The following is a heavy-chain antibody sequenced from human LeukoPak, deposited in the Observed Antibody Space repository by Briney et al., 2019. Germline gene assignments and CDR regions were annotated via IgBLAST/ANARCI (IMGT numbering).Heavy chain of an antibody. CDR2: IIPISGIA. CDR1: GGTFSSYA. D-gene: IGHD1-26*01. J-gene: IGHJ6*02. CDR3: ARDQSGSSYYYYGMDV. V-gene: IGHV1-69*04. Sequence: SVKVSCKASGGTFSSYAISWARQAPGQGLEWMGRIIPISGIANYAQKFQGRVTITADKSTSTAYMELSSLRSEDTAVYYCARDQSGSSYYYYGMDVWGQGTTVTVSS.